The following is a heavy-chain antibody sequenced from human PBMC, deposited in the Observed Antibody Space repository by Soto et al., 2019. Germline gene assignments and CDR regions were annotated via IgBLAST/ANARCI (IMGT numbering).Heavy chain of an antibody. V-gene: IGHV1-18*01. CDR3: ARVEYGSGPTGGNWFDP. CDR1: GYTFTSNG. Sequence: ASVKVSCKASGYTFTSNGISWVRQAPGQGLEWMGWISVYSGNSNYAQNLQGRVTMTTDTSTSTAYMELRSLRSDDTAVYFCARVEYGSGPTGGNWFDPWGQGTLVTVSS. CDR2: ISVYSGNS. D-gene: IGHD6-19*01. J-gene: IGHJ5*02.